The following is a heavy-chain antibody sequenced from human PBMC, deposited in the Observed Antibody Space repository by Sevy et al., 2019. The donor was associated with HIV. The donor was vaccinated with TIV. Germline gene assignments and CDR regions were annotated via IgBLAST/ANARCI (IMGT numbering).Heavy chain of an antibody. D-gene: IGHD2-8*02. V-gene: IGHV3-21*01. J-gene: IGHJ6*02. Sequence: GGSLRLSCAASGFTFSTYSMNWVRQAPGKGLEWVSSISSSSTYIYYADSVKGRLTISRDNAKNALYLKMNSLRAEDTAVDYCARDLCTGGVCPRWGYYYYGMDVWGQGTTVTVSS. CDR3: ARDLCTGGVCPRWGYYYYGMDV. CDR1: GFTFSTYS. CDR2: ISSSSTYI.